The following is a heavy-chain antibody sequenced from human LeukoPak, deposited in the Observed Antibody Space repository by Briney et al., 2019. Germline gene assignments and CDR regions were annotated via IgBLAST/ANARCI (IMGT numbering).Heavy chain of an antibody. J-gene: IGHJ3*02. Sequence: GGSLRLSCAASGFTVSSNYMSWVRQAPGKGLEWVSVIYSGGSTYYADSVKGRFTISRHNSKNTLYLQMNSLRAEDTAVYYCATTTVTTTGAFDIWGQGTMVTISS. CDR2: IYSGGST. CDR3: ATTTVTTTGAFDI. V-gene: IGHV3-53*04. CDR1: GFTVSSNY. D-gene: IGHD4-17*01.